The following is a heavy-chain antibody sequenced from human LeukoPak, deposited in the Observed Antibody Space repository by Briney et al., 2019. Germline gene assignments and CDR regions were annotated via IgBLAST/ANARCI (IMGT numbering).Heavy chain of an antibody. CDR3: ARHLNNIGDDCYIFDY. Sequence: KPSETLSLTCSVSGGSISSHYWSCIRQPPGKGLEWMGYIYYSGSTNYNPSLKSRVTISVDTSKNQFSLRVSSVTAAETAVYYCARHLNNIGDDCYIFDYWGQGTLVTVSS. J-gene: IGHJ4*02. CDR1: GGSISSHY. CDR2: IYYSGST. D-gene: IGHD2-21*01. V-gene: IGHV4-59*08.